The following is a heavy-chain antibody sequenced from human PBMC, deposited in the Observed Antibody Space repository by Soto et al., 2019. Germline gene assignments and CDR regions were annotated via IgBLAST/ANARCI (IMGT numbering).Heavy chain of an antibody. V-gene: IGHV3-23*01. J-gene: IGHJ4*02. D-gene: IGHD2-2*01. CDR2: ISGSGGST. Sequence: GGSLRLSCAASGFTFSSYAMSWVRQAPGKGLEWVSAISGSGGSTYYADSVKGRFTISRDNSKNTLYLQMNSLRAEDTAVYYCAKTNLGYCSSTSCSHRAADYFDYWGQGTLVTVSS. CDR1: GFTFSSYA. CDR3: AKTNLGYCSSTSCSHRAADYFDY.